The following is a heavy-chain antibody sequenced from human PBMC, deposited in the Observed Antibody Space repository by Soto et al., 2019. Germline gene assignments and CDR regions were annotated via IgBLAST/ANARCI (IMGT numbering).Heavy chain of an antibody. V-gene: IGHV3-9*01. Sequence: EVQLVESGGGLVQPGRSLRISCVASGLTFDDYAMHWVRQAPGKGLEWVSGITWNSGRIAYADSVKGRFTISRDNAKNSLYLQMNSLRAEDTALYYCAKDRAAVTYDGFDIWGQGTMVTVSS. D-gene: IGHD4-17*01. CDR1: GLTFDDYA. J-gene: IGHJ3*02. CDR3: AKDRAAVTYDGFDI. CDR2: ITWNSGRI.